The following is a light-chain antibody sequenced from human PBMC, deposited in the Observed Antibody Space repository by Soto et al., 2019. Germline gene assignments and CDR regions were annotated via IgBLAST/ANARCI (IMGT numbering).Light chain of an antibody. Sequence: DTVMTQSPLSLPVTLGETASMSCRSSESLLRGKGDNYLDWYLQKPGQSPQLLIYLGSNRASGVPDRFNGSGSGTDFTLKINKVEAEDVGIYYCMQALQTPLTFGGGTKVDIK. V-gene: IGKV2-28*01. CDR2: LGS. CDR3: MQALQTPLT. CDR1: ESLLRGKGDNY. J-gene: IGKJ4*01.